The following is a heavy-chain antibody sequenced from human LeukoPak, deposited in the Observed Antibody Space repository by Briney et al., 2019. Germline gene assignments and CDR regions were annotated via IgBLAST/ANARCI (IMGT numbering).Heavy chain of an antibody. CDR1: GFTFSSYP. V-gene: IGHV3-64*01. D-gene: IGHD6-13*01. J-gene: IGHJ5*02. CDR2: ISSVGGST. CDR3: ARDYSSSWSKRFDP. Sequence: GGSLRLSCAASGFTFSSYPMHWVRQAPGKGLEYVSAISSVGGSTYYSNSVKGRFTISRDNSKNTLSLQMGNLRAEDMAVYYCARDYSSSWSKRFDPWGQGTVVTVPS.